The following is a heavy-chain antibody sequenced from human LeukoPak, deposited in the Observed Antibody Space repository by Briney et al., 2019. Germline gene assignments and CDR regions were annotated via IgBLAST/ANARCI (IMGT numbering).Heavy chain of an antibody. CDR2: INHSGST. Sequence: PSETLSLTCAVYGGSFSGYYWSWIRQPPGKGLEWIGEINHSGSTNYNPSLKSRVTISVDTSKNHFSLKLSSVTAADTAVYYCARGRTRGASDFNYWGQGTLVTVSS. J-gene: IGHJ4*02. CDR3: ARGRTRGASDFNY. V-gene: IGHV4-34*01. D-gene: IGHD3-10*01. CDR1: GGSFSGYY.